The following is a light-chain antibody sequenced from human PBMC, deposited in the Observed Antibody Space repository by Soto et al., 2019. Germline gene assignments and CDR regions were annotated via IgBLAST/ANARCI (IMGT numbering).Light chain of an antibody. Sequence: DIQMTQSPSTLPASVVDRVTITCRASQSISNRLAWYQQKPGTAPKVLIYHASNLQSGVPSRFSGSGSGTEFTLTISSLQPDDFATYYCQQYNSYRTFGQGTKVDI. CDR1: QSISNR. CDR2: HAS. J-gene: IGKJ1*01. V-gene: IGKV1-5*01. CDR3: QQYNSYRT.